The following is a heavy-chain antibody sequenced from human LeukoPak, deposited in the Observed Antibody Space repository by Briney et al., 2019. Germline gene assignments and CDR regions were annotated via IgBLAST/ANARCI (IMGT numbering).Heavy chain of an antibody. CDR2: ISGSGGST. CDR1: EFTVSSYG. D-gene: IGHD2-2*03. J-gene: IGHJ4*02. Sequence: PGGSLRLSCAASEFTVSSYGMSWVRQALGKGLEWVSGISGSGGSTYYADSVKGRFTMSRDNSKNTVYLQMNSLRAEDTAVYYCAKGSVDIVVVPDAYFDYWGQGTLVTVSS. CDR3: AKGSVDIVVVPDAYFDY. V-gene: IGHV3-23*01.